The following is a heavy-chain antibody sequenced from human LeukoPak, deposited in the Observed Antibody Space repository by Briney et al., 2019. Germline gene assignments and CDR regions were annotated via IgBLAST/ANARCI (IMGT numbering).Heavy chain of an antibody. V-gene: IGHV3-30-3*01. J-gene: IGHJ4*02. Sequence: GRSLRLSCAASGFTFSSYAMHWARQAPGKGLEWVAVISYDESNKYYADSVKGRFTISRDNSKNTLYLQMNSLRTEDTAVYFCARPPIYCSSTSCFQADYWGQGTLVTVSS. CDR3: ARPPIYCSSTSCFQADY. CDR1: GFTFSSYA. CDR2: ISYDESNK. D-gene: IGHD2-2*01.